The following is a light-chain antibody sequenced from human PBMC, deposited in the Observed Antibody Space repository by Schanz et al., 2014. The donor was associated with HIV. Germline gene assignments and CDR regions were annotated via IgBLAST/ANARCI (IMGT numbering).Light chain of an antibody. CDR3: SSYTTSNTHV. J-gene: IGLJ1*01. V-gene: IGLV1-47*02. CDR2: ANN. CDR1: SSNIETNY. Sequence: QSVPTQSPSASGTPGQTVTISCSGSSSNIETNYVYWFQHLPGAAPKLLIYANNLRPSGVPDRFSGSKSGTSASLAITGLQAEDEAEYFCSSYTTSNTHVFGSGTKLTVL.